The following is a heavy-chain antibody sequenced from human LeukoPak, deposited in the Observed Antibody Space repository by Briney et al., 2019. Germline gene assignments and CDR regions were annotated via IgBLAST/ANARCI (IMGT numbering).Heavy chain of an antibody. CDR2: INHSGST. CDR1: GGSFSGYY. CDR3: ARDGGSGSYLVPVY. Sequence: SETLSLTCAVYGGSFSGYYWSWIRRPPGKGLEWIGEINHSGSTNYNPSLKSRVTISVDTSKNQFSLKLSSVTAADTAVYYCARDGGSGSYLVPVYWGQGTLVTVSS. J-gene: IGHJ4*02. D-gene: IGHD3-10*01. V-gene: IGHV4-34*01.